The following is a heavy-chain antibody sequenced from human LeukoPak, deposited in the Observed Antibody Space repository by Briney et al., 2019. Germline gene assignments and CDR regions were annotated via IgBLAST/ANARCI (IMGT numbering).Heavy chain of an antibody. CDR1: GFTFSSYW. D-gene: IGHD3-10*01. Sequence: GGSLRLSCAASGFTFSSYWMHWVRQAPGKGLVWVSRINSDGSSTSYADSVKGRFTISRDNAKNTLYLQMNSLRAEDTAVYYCARDPDSNYYGSGINFDYWGQGTLVTVSS. J-gene: IGHJ4*02. V-gene: IGHV3-74*01. CDR2: INSDGSST. CDR3: ARDPDSNYYGSGINFDY.